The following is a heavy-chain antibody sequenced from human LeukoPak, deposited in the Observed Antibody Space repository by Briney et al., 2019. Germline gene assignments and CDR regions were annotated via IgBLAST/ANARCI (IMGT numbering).Heavy chain of an antibody. CDR3: ARVGGPVPAAMRGWFDP. CDR2: IYYSGRT. Sequence: SETLSPTCTVSGGSITSSSNYWGWIRQPPGKGLEWIGNIYYSGRTYYKPSLKSRVTISVDTSKNQFSLKLSSVTAADTAVYYCARVGGPVPAAMRGWFDPWGQGTLVTVSS. V-gene: IGHV4-39*07. CDR1: GGSITSSSNY. D-gene: IGHD2-2*01. J-gene: IGHJ5*02.